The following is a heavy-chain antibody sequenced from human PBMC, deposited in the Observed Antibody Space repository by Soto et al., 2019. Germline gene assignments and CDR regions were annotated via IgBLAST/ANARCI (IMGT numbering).Heavy chain of an antibody. V-gene: IGHV4-30-4*01. CDR2: IYYIGDT. Sequence: PSETLSLTCTVSGGSISSGGYYWSWIRHPPGKGLEWIGYIYYIGDTYYNPSLKSRLTISLDTSKNQFSLRLSSVTAADTAVYYCASRSGGYTSSKFDLWGQGTLITV. CDR3: ASRSGGYTSSKFDL. J-gene: IGHJ4*02. D-gene: IGHD5-18*01. CDR1: GGSISSGGYY.